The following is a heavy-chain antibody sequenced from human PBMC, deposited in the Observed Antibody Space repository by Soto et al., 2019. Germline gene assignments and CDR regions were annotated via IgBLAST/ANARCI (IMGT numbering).Heavy chain of an antibody. Sequence: GGSLRLSCAASGFTLSSYAMSWVRQAPGKGLEWVSAISGSGGSTYYADSVKGRFTISRDNSKNTLYLQMNSLRAEDTAVYYCAKVIDSSGWYYDAFDIWGQGTMVTVSS. D-gene: IGHD6-19*01. CDR1: GFTLSSYA. V-gene: IGHV3-23*01. CDR2: ISGSGGST. J-gene: IGHJ3*02. CDR3: AKVIDSSGWYYDAFDI.